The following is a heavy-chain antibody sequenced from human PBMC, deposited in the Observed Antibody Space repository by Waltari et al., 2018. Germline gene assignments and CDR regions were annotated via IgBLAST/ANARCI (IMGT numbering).Heavy chain of an antibody. Sequence: QVQLVPSGAEVKKPGASVKVSCKVSGYTLTELSMHWVRQAPGKGLEGMGGFDPEDGETIYAQKFQGRVTMTEDTSTDTAYMELSSLRSEDTAVYYCAKVVVVVAATRVYYFDYWGQGTLVTVSS. J-gene: IGHJ4*02. CDR1: GYTLTELS. CDR2: FDPEDGET. CDR3: AKVVVVVAATRVYYFDY. V-gene: IGHV1-24*01. D-gene: IGHD2-15*01.